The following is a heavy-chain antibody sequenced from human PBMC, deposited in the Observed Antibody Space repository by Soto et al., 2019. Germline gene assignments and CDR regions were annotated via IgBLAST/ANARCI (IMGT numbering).Heavy chain of an antibody. Sequence: GASVKVSCKASGYTFTGYYMHWVRQAPGQGLEWMGWINPNSGGTNYAQKFQGWVTMTRDTSISTAYMELSRLRSDDTAVYYCAREGPPSYDSSGYYYWPFSSTYYYGMDVWGQGTTVTVSS. CDR2: INPNSGGT. CDR3: AREGPPSYDSSGYYYWPFSSTYYYGMDV. CDR1: GYTFTGYY. V-gene: IGHV1-2*04. J-gene: IGHJ6*02. D-gene: IGHD3-22*01.